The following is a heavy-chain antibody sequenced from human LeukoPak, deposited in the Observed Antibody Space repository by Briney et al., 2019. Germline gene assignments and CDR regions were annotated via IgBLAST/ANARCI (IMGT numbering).Heavy chain of an antibody. CDR3: AKDWYGDYAGPFDP. V-gene: IGHV3-23*01. D-gene: IGHD4-17*01. CDR2: ISGSGGST. Sequence: GGSLRLSCAASGFTFSSYAMSWVRQAPGKGLEWVSAISGSGGSTYYADSVRGRFTISRDNSKNTLYLQMNSLRAEDTAVYYCAKDWYGDYAGPFDPWGQGTLVTVSS. CDR1: GFTFSSYA. J-gene: IGHJ5*02.